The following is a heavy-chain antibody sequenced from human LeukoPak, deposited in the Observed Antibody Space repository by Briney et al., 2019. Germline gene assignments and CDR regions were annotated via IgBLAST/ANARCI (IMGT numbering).Heavy chain of an antibody. V-gene: IGHV3-11*04. Sequence: GGSLRLSCAASGFTFSDYYMSWIRQAPGKGLEWVSYISSSGSTIYYADSVKSRFTISRDNAKNSLYLQMNSLRAEDTAVYYCARGGPYSSSWYSIVGATNDAFDIWGQGTMVTVSS. CDR2: ISSSGSTI. CDR1: GFTFSDYY. J-gene: IGHJ3*02. CDR3: ARGGPYSSSWYSIVGATNDAFDI. D-gene: IGHD6-13*01.